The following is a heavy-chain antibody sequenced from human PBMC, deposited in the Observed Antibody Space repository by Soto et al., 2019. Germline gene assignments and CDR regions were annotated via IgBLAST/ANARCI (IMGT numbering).Heavy chain of an antibody. D-gene: IGHD4-4*01. Sequence: QVQLVQSGAEVKKPGSSVKVSCKASGGTFSSYAISWVRQAPGQGLEGMGGIIPIFGTANDAQKFQGRVTITADKSTSTAYMELSSLRSEDTAVYYCAREYYRAPHYYYYGMDVWGQGTTVTVSS. CDR1: GGTFSSYA. V-gene: IGHV1-69*06. J-gene: IGHJ6*02. CDR2: IIPIFGTA. CDR3: AREYYRAPHYYYYGMDV.